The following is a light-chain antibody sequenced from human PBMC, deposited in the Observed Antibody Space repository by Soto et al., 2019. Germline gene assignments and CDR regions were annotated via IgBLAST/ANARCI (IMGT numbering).Light chain of an antibody. CDR1: QSVDNK. CDR2: NAI. CDR3: QHYNHYHAWT. V-gene: IGKV3-15*01. Sequence: EIVMTQSPATLSLSPGERATLFCRASQSVDNKLVWYQQKPGQAPRILIFNAITRATGIPARFSGSGSGTEFTLTISSLQSEDFAIYYCQHYNHYHAWTFGQGTKVEVK. J-gene: IGKJ1*01.